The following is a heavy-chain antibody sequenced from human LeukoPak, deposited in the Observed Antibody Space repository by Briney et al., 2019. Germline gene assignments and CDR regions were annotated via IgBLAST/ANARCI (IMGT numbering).Heavy chain of an antibody. CDR3: ARSSSGWEEHSSFDY. D-gene: IGHD6-19*01. CDR1: GFTFSSYW. Sequence: GGSLRLSCAASGFTFSSYWMHWVRHAPGKGLVWVSRINSDGSSTSYADSVKGRFTISRDNAKNTLYLQMNSLRAEDTAVYYCARSSSGWEEHSSFDYWGQGTLVTVSS. V-gene: IGHV3-74*01. J-gene: IGHJ4*02. CDR2: INSDGSST.